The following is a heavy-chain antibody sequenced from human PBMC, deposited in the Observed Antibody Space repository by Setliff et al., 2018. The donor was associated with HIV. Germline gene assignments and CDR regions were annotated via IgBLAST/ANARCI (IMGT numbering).Heavy chain of an antibody. CDR3: VRVRVGGSLYFDF. V-gene: IGHV1-3*03. Sequence: ASVKVSCKASGYNFSTYALHWVRQAPGQRLEWLGWMNAASGKTKYSEEFQNRISFTRDTSANIGYLELTKLRSEDMGIYYCVRVRVGGSLYFDFWGQGTPVTV. D-gene: IGHD1-26*01. CDR2: MNAASGKT. J-gene: IGHJ4*02. CDR1: GYNFSTYA.